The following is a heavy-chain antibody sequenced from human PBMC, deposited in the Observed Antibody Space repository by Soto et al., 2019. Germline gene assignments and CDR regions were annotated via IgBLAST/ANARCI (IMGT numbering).Heavy chain of an antibody. CDR1: GYTFTSYY. V-gene: IGHV1-46*01. Sequence: GASVKVSCKASGYTFTSYYMHWVRQAPGQGLEWMRIINPSGGSTSYAQKFQGRVTMTRDTSTSTVYMELSSLRSEDTAVYYCARDSGYCTNGVCSNGPQGAEYFQHWGQGTLVTVSS. CDR2: INPSGGST. CDR3: ARDSGYCTNGVCSNGPQGAEYFQH. J-gene: IGHJ1*01. D-gene: IGHD2-8*01.